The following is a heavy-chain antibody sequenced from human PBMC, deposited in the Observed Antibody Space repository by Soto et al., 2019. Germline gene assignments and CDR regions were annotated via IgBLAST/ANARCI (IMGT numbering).Heavy chain of an antibody. CDR3: ARAVSNWNYPNWFDP. CDR2: INHSGST. Sequence: QVQLQQWGAGLLKPSETLSLTCAVYGGSFSGYYWSWIRQPPGKGLEWIGEINHSGSTNYNPSLKSRVTLSVDTSKNQFSLKLSSVTAADTAVYYCARAVSNWNYPNWFDPWGQGTLVTVSS. CDR1: GGSFSGYY. V-gene: IGHV4-34*01. D-gene: IGHD1-7*01. J-gene: IGHJ5*02.